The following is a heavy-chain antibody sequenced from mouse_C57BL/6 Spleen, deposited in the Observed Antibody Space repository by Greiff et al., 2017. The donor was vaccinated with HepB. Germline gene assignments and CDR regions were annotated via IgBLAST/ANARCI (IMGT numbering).Heavy chain of an antibody. CDR3: AISNYYYGDFDY. D-gene: IGHD1-1*01. CDR2: IHPSDSDT. J-gene: IGHJ2*01. CDR1: GYTFTSYW. V-gene: IGHV1-74*01. Sequence: QVQLKQPGAELVKPGASVKVSCKASGYTFTSYWMHWVKQRPGQGLEWIGRIHPSDSDTNYNQKFKGKATLTVDKSSSTAYMQLSSLTSEDSAVYYCAISNYYYGDFDYWGQGTTLTVSS.